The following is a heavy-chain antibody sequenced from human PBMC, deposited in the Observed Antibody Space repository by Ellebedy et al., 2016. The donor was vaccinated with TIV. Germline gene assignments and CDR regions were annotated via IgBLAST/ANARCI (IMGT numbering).Heavy chain of an antibody. V-gene: IGHV4-59*08. Sequence: ESLKISCAASGFTFSSYSWSWIRQPPGKGLEWIGYIYDSGSINYNPSLKSRVTISVDTSKKQFSLKLSSVTAGDTAVYYCARREALRGVKGLYNWFDPWGQGTLVTVSS. CDR3: ARREALRGVKGLYNWFDP. CDR2: IYDSGSI. D-gene: IGHD3-10*01. J-gene: IGHJ5*02. CDR1: GFTFSSYS.